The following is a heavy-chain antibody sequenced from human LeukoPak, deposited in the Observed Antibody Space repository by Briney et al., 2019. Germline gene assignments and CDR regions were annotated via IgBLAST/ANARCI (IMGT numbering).Heavy chain of an antibody. V-gene: IGHV1-8*03. D-gene: IGHD3-3*01. J-gene: IGHJ3*02. Sequence: GASVKVSCKASGYTFTSYDINWVRQATGQGLEWMGWMNPNSGNTGYAQKFQGRVTITRNTSISTAYMELSSLRSEGTAVYYCARDRTFDFWSGYAFDIWGQGTMVTVSS. CDR2: MNPNSGNT. CDR1: GYTFTSYD. CDR3: ARDRTFDFWSGYAFDI.